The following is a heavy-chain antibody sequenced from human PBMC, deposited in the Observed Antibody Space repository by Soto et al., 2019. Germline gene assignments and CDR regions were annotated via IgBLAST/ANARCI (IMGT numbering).Heavy chain of an antibody. J-gene: IGHJ4*02. V-gene: IGHV3-23*01. D-gene: IGHD6-19*01. CDR2: ISGSGGST. CDR3: AKGGGIAVATLYLVFDY. CDR1: GFTFSSYA. Sequence: EVQLLESGGGLVQPGGSLRLSCAASGFTFSSYAMSWVRQAPGKGLEWVSAISGSGGSTYYADSVKGRSTISRDNSKNTLYLQMTSLTAEDTAVYYCAKGGGIAVATLYLVFDYWGQGTLVTVSS.